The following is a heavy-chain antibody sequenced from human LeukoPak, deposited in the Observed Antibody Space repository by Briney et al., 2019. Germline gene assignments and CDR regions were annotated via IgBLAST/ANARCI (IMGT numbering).Heavy chain of an antibody. Sequence: SETLSLTCTVSGGSISSSSYYWGWIRQPPGKGLEWIGSIYYSGSTYYNPPLKSRVTISVDTSKNQFSLKLSSVTAADTAVYYCARFWWELLPPDYWGQGTLDTVSS. V-gene: IGHV4-39*01. D-gene: IGHD1-26*01. CDR3: ARFWWELLPPDY. J-gene: IGHJ4*02. CDR2: IYYSGST. CDR1: GGSISSSSYY.